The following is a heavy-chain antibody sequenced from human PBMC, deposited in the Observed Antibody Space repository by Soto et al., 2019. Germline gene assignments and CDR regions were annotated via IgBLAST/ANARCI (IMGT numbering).Heavy chain of an antibody. CDR2: IWYDGSHK. J-gene: IGHJ4*02. CDR1: GFTFSRYG. Sequence: QVQLVESGGGVVQPGRSLRLSCAASGFTFSRYGMHWVRQAPGKGLEWVAVIWYDGSHKYYADSVKGRFTISRDNSKNTLYLQMNSLRAEDTAVYYCARDQAAAADYWGQGTLVTVSS. V-gene: IGHV3-33*01. CDR3: ARDQAAAADY. D-gene: IGHD6-13*01.